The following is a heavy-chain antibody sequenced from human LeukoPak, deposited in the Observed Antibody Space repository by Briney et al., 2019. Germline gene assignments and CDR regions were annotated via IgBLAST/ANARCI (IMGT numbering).Heavy chain of an antibody. V-gene: IGHV1-18*01. D-gene: IGHD2-15*01. Sequence: ASVKVSCKASGYTITSYGISWVRQAPGQGLEWMGWISGCNGNTNYAQNLQGRVTMTTDTSTSTAYMELRSLRSDDTAVYYCARGRYCSGESCHNIYYYYMDVWGKGTTVTVSS. CDR1: GYTITSYG. CDR2: ISGCNGNT. J-gene: IGHJ6*03. CDR3: ARGRYCSGESCHNIYYYYMDV.